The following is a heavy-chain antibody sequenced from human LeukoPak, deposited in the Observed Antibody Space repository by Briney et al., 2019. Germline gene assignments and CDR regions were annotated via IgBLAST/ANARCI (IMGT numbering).Heavy chain of an antibody. CDR2: IFYNGRS. CDR3: ARHKEGINMITRKNMYYFDY. J-gene: IGHJ4*02. CDR1: GGSISSTNYY. D-gene: IGHD3-22*01. Sequence: PSETLSLTCTVSGGSISSTNYYWGWIRQPPGKGLEWIGSIFYNGRSYHNPSLKSRVTMSVDASKNQFSLKLSSVTAADTAVYYCARHKEGINMITRKNMYYFDYWGQGTLVTVSS. V-gene: IGHV4-39*01.